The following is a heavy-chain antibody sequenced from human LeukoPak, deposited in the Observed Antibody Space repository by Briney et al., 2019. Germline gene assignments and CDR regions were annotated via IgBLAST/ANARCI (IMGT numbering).Heavy chain of an antibody. Sequence: GGSLRLSCAASAFTFSSYAMNWVRQAPGKGLEWVSGISGGGGSTYYADSVKGRFTISRDNSKNTLYLQMDSLRAEDTALYYCARGKVATIDYWGQGTLVTVSS. V-gene: IGHV3-23*01. J-gene: IGHJ4*02. CDR2: ISGGGGST. CDR3: ARGKVATIDY. CDR1: AFTFSSYA. D-gene: IGHD5-12*01.